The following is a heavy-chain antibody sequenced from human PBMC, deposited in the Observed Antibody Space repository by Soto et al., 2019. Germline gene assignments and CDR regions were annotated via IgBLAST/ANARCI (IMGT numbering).Heavy chain of an antibody. CDR1: GYTFTRYA. Sequence: QVHLVQSGAEVKKPGASVEVSCKASGYTFTRYAIHWVRQAPGQRLKWMGWSNAGNGDTNYSQEFQVRVTITRDTSANTVYMELRSLRSEDTAVYFCARGRPYGMDVWGQGTTVIVSS. V-gene: IGHV1-3*02. CDR2: SNAGNGDT. CDR3: ARGRPYGMDV. J-gene: IGHJ6*02.